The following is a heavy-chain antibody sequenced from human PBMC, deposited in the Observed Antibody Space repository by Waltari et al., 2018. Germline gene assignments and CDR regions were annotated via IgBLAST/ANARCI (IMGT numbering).Heavy chain of an antibody. D-gene: IGHD6-19*01. V-gene: IGHV3-23*01. CDR3: AKDTSPISGWD. CDR2: ISGSGGST. CDR1: GCTFSSYA. Sequence: EVQLLESGGGLVQPGGSLRLSCAASGCTFSSYAMSWVRQAPGKGLEWVSAISGSGGSTYNADSGKGRFTSARDNSKNTLYLQMNSLRAEDTAVDDCAKDTSPISGWDWGQGTLVTVSS. J-gene: IGHJ4*02.